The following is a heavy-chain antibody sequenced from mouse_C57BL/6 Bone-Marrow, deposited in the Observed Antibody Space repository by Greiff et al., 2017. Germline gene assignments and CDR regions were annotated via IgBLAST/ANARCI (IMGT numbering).Heavy chain of an antibody. V-gene: IGHV1-85*01. CDR2: IYPRDGST. CDR3: ARLEFDGSSGDGDVDV. D-gene: IGHD1-1*01. CDR1: GYTFTSYD. J-gene: IGHJ1*03. Sequence: QVQLQQSGPELVKPGASVKLSCKASGYTFTSYDINWVKQRPGQGLEWIGWIYPRDGSTKYNEKFKGKATLTVDTSSSTAYMELHSLTSEDSAVYFCARLEFDGSSGDGDVDVWGTGTTVTVSS.